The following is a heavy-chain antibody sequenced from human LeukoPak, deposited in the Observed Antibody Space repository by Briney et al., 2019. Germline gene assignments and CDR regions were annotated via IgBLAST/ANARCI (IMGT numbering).Heavy chain of an antibody. CDR3: ARSEWLSPFDY. CDR1: GGSFSGYY. Sequence: PSETLSLTCAVYGGSFSGYYWSWIRQPPGKGLEWIGEINHSGSTNYNPSLKSRVTISVDTSKNQFSLKLSSVTAADTAVYYCARSEWLSPFDYWGQGTLVTVSS. V-gene: IGHV4-34*01. J-gene: IGHJ4*02. CDR2: INHSGST. D-gene: IGHD3-3*01.